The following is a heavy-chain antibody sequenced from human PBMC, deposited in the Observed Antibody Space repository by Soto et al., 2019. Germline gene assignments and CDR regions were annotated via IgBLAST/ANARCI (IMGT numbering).Heavy chain of an antibody. D-gene: IGHD2-15*01. Sequence: PGGSLRLSCAASGFTFSSYSMNWVRQAPGKGLEWVSSISSSSSYIYYADSVKGRFTISRDNAKNSLYLQMNSLRAEDTAVYYCARDRVVAATMVPSWFDPWGQGTLVTVSS. J-gene: IGHJ5*02. CDR3: ARDRVVAATMVPSWFDP. V-gene: IGHV3-21*01. CDR2: ISSSSSYI. CDR1: GFTFSSYS.